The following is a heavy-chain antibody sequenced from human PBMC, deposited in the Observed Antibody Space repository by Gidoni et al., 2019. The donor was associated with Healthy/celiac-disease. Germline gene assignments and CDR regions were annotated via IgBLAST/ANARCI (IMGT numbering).Heavy chain of an antibody. CDR3: ARSPLTGGNGRGDYNWFDP. CDR1: GGTFSSHP. D-gene: IGHD7-27*01. Sequence: QVQLVQSGAEVKTSASSVKVSCNASGGTFSSHPISWVRQATGQGLEWMGGIIPIFGTANNAQKFKGRVTITADEATSKAYMELSSLRSEDTAVYYCARSPLTGGNGRGDYNWFDPWGQGTLVTVSS. J-gene: IGHJ5*02. CDR2: IIPIFGTA. V-gene: IGHV1-69*01.